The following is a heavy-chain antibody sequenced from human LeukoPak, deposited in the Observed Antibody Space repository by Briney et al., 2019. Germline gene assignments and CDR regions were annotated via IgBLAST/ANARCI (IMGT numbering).Heavy chain of an antibody. J-gene: IGHJ4*02. Sequence: SETLSLTCAVYGGSFSGYYWSWIRQPPGKGLEWIGEINHSGSTNYNPSLKSRVTISVDTSKNQFSLKLSSVTAADTAVYYCARGHHFWSGYPDYWGQGTLVTVSS. D-gene: IGHD3-3*02. CDR2: INHSGST. V-gene: IGHV4-34*01. CDR3: ARGHHFWSGYPDY. CDR1: GGSFSGYY.